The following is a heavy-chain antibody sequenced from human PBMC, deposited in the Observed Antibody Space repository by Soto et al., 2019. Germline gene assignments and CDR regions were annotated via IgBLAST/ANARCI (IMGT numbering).Heavy chain of an antibody. CDR1: GFTFSSYG. D-gene: IGHD2-8*01. V-gene: IGHV3-30*18. Sequence: GGSLRLSCAASGFTFSSYGMHWVRQAPGKGLEWVAVISYDGSNKYYADSVKGRFTISRDNSKNTLYLQMNSLRAEDTAVYYCAKDRGANSARYYYGMDVWGQGTTVTVSS. CDR2: ISYDGSNK. J-gene: IGHJ6*02. CDR3: AKDRGANSARYYYGMDV.